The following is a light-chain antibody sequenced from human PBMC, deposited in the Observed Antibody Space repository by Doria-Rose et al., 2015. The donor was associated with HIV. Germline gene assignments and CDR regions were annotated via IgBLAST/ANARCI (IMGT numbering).Light chain of an antibody. CDR1: QSFSSTY. J-gene: IGKJ1*01. CDR3: HQYGTSWT. CDR2: DGS. V-gene: IGKV3-20*01. Sequence: EIVMTQSPGTLSLSPGERATLSSRASQSFSSTYLAWYQQKPGQAPSLLIYDGSTRATGIPDRFSASGSGTDFTLTINRLEPEDFALYYCHQYGTSWTFGQGTKVEV.